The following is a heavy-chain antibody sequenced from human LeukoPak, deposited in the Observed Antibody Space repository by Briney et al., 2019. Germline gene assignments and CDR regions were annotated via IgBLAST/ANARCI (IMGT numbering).Heavy chain of an antibody. D-gene: IGHD4-11*01. Sequence: QPGGSLRLSCAASGFTFDDYTMHWVRQAPGKGLEWVSLISWDGGSTYYADSVKGRFTISRDNSKNSLYLQMNSLRTEDTALYYCAKGREHSNYVGIDYWGQGTLVTVSS. CDR1: GFTFDDYT. CDR3: AKGREHSNYVGIDY. V-gene: IGHV3-43*01. CDR2: ISWDGGST. J-gene: IGHJ4*02.